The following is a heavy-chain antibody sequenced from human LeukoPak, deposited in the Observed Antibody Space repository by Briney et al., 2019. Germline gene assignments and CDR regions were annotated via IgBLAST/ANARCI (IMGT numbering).Heavy chain of an antibody. CDR1: GGSISNYY. Sequence: SETLSLTCTLSGGSISNYYWSWIRQAPGKGLEWIAYMYNSETTKYNPSLKSRVTISVDTSKRQFSLKLTSVTAADTAFYYCARHILTAGSIQWGQGTLVTVSS. CDR3: ARHILTAGSIQ. V-gene: IGHV4-59*08. CDR2: MYNSETT. D-gene: IGHD3-9*01. J-gene: IGHJ4*02.